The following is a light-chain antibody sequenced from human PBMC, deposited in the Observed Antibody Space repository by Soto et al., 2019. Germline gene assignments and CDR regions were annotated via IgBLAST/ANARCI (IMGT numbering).Light chain of an antibody. V-gene: IGKV3-20*01. Sequence: EIVLTQSPGTLSLSPGERATVSCRASESVSRNFLAWYQQKPGRAPRLLMYGASSRATGIPDRFSGSGSGTDFTLTISRLEPEDFAMYFCQQYGDSPRTFGQGTKVDIK. CDR1: ESVSRNF. CDR2: GAS. J-gene: IGKJ1*01. CDR3: QQYGDSPRT.